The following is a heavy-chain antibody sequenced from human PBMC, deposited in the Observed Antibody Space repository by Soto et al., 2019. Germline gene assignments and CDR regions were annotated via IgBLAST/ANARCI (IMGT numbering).Heavy chain of an antibody. CDR2: ISGSGGST. J-gene: IGHJ4*02. CDR1: GFTFRSYS. Sequence: PVGSQILSCAASGFTFRSYSMSWVRQAPGKGLEWVSAISGSGGSTYYADSVKGRFTISRDNSKNTLYLQMNSLRAEDTAVYYCAKPGGDPYYFDYWGQGTLVTVSS. D-gene: IGHD2-21*02. V-gene: IGHV3-23*01. CDR3: AKPGGDPYYFDY.